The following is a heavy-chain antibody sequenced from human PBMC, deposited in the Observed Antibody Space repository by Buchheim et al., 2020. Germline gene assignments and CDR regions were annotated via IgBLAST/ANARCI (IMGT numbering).Heavy chain of an antibody. CDR1: GFTFSSYG. CDR2: ISYDGSNK. J-gene: IGHJ4*02. D-gene: IGHD2-21*02. V-gene: IGHV3-30*18. CDR3: AKVDSGIVVVTLDY. Sequence: QVQLVESGGGVVQPGRSLRLSCAASGFTFSSYGMHWVRQAPGKGLEWVAVISYDGSNKYYADPVKGRFTISRDNSKNTLYLQMNSLRAEDTAVYYCAKVDSGIVVVTLDYWGQGTL.